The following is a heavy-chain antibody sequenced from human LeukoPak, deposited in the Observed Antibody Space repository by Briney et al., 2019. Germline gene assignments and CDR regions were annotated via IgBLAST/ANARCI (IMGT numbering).Heavy chain of an antibody. Sequence: GGSLRLSCAASGFTVSSNYMSWVRQAPGKGLEWVAVIYSGGSTYYADSVKGRFSISRDISKNTLYLQMNSLRAEDTAVYYCARGYGDYNLLPGYWGQGTLVTVSS. J-gene: IGHJ4*02. CDR2: IYSGGST. V-gene: IGHV3-53*01. CDR3: ARGYGDYNLLPGY. CDR1: GFTVSSNY. D-gene: IGHD4-17*01.